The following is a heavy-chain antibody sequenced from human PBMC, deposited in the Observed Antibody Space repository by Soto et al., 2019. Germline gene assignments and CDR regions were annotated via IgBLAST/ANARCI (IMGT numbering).Heavy chain of an antibody. CDR1: GYTFTSYG. CDR2: ISAYNGNT. Sequence: VKVSCKASGYTFTSYGISWVRQAPGQGLEWMGWISAYNGNTNYAQKLQGRVTMTTDTSTSTAYMELRSLRSDDTAVYYCARGGNRGSYPYYYYYYGMDVWGQGTTVTVSS. CDR3: ARGGNRGSYPYYYYYYGMDV. J-gene: IGHJ6*02. D-gene: IGHD1-26*01. V-gene: IGHV1-18*01.